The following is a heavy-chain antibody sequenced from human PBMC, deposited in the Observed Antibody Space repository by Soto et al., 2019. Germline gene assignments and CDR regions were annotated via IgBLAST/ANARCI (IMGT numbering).Heavy chain of an antibody. D-gene: IGHD3-10*01. CDR3: AGVTCFCGMAV. Sequence: SRTLSLPCAIAGDSVSSNSGAWSWIRQPPSGGLEWLGRTYYRSRWSFDHALSVKSRVTIDPDTSKNQFSLHLDSVTHEDTAVYGGAGVTCFCGMAVWGQVPTGTV. CDR2: TYYRSRWSF. J-gene: IGHJ6*02. CDR1: GDSVSSNSGA. V-gene: IGHV6-1*01.